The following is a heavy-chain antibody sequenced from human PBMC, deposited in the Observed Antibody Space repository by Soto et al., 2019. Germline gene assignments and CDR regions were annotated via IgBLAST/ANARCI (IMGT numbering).Heavy chain of an antibody. J-gene: IGHJ3*02. CDR2: IYYSGST. D-gene: IGHD4-17*01. CDR1: GGSISSYY. Sequence: SETLSLTCTVSGGSISSYYWSWIRQPPGKGLEWIGYIYYSGSTNYNPSLKSRVTISVDTSKNQFSLKLSSVTAADTAVYYCAFYGTLRNLDVFSISGRGTMVTVS. V-gene: IGHV4-59*01. CDR3: AFYGTLRNLDVFSI.